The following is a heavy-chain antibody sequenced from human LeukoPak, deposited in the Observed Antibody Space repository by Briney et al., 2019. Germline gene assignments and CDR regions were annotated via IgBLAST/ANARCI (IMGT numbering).Heavy chain of an antibody. J-gene: IGHJ4*02. CDR3: ARGYCSGGSCFGVAY. CDR2: ISSSGSTI. V-gene: IGHV3-48*03. Sequence: GGSLRLSCEASGFTFSSYEMNWVRQAPGKGLEWVSYISSSGSTIYYADSVKGRFTISRDNAKNSLYLQMNSLRAEDTAVYYCARGYCSGGSCFGVAYWGQGILVTVSS. CDR1: GFTFSSYE. D-gene: IGHD2-15*01.